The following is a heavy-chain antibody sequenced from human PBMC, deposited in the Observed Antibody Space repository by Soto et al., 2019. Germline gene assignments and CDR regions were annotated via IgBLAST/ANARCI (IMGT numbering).Heavy chain of an antibody. J-gene: IGHJ6*04. D-gene: IGHD5-18*01. CDR3: AKGDTAPTPYYYYYYGMDV. CDR2: ISGSGGST. Sequence: EVQLLESGGGLVQPGGSLRLSCAASGFTFSSYAMSWVRQAPGKGLEWVSAISGSGGSTYYADSVKGRFTISRDNSKNTLYLQMNSLRAEDTAVYYCAKGDTAPTPYYYYYYGMDVWGKGTTVTVSS. CDR1: GFTFSSYA. V-gene: IGHV3-23*01.